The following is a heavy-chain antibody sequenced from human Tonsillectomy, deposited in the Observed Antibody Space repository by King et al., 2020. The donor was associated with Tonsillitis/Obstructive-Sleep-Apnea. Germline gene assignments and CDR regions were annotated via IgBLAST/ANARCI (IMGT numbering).Heavy chain of an antibody. V-gene: IGHV5-10-1*01. CDR2: IDPSDSYT. CDR3: ARLYGYCSSTSCANDFDY. Sequence: QLVQSGAEVKKPGESLRISCKGSGYSFTSYWISWVRQMPGKGLEWMGGIDPSDSYTNYSPSFQGHVTISADKSISTSYLQWSSLKASDTAMYYCARLYGYCSSTSCANDFDYWGQGTLVTVSS. J-gene: IGHJ4*02. D-gene: IGHD2-2*03. CDR1: GYSFTSYW.